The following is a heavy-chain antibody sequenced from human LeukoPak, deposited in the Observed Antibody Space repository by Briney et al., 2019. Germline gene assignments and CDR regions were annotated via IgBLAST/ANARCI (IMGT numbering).Heavy chain of an antibody. Sequence: RSGGSLRLSCAASGFTFDDYAMHWVRQAPGKGLEWVSAISGSGGRTYYADSVKGRFTISRDNSKNTLYLQMNSVRAEDTAVYYCAKGRYNWNDGGLFDYWGQGTLVTVSS. CDR1: GFTFDDYA. CDR2: ISGSGGRT. D-gene: IGHD1-1*01. J-gene: IGHJ4*02. CDR3: AKGRYNWNDGGLFDY. V-gene: IGHV3-23*01.